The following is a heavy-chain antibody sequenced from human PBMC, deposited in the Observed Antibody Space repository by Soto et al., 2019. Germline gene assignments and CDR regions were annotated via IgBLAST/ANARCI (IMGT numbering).Heavy chain of an antibody. J-gene: IGHJ6*02. Sequence: QVQLVQSGAEVKKPGASVKVSCKASGYTFTSYGISWVRQAPGQGLEWMGWISAYNGNTNYAQKLQGRVTMTTDTSTTTAYMELRSLRSDDTAVYYCASTSYSLFYYYYAIDVWGQGTTVTVSS. CDR3: ASTSYSLFYYYYAIDV. D-gene: IGHD4-4*01. V-gene: IGHV1-18*01. CDR2: ISAYNGNT. CDR1: GYTFTSYG.